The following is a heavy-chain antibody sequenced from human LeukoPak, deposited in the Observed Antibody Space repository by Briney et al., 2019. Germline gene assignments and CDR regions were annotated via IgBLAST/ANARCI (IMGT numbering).Heavy chain of an antibody. CDR1: GFTVSSSY. D-gene: IGHD6-25*01. CDR3: AKDHPLSALDY. Sequence: PGGSLRLSCAASGFTVSSSYISWVRQAPGKGLEWVSLIYTSGSTYYADSVKGRFTISRDNSKNTLYLQMNSLRAEDTAVYYCAKDHPLSALDYWGQGTLVTVSS. V-gene: IGHV3-66*03. J-gene: IGHJ4*02. CDR2: IYTSGST.